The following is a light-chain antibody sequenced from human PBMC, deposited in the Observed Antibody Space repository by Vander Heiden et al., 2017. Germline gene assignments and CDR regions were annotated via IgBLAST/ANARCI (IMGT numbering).Light chain of an antibody. CDR1: QTIGTW. J-gene: IGKJ2*02. Sequence: DIQMTQSPSTLSASVGDRVIITCRASQTIGTWLVWYQQRPGKAPKVLIYKTSTLESGVPSRFSGSGSGTEFTLTVNNLQPDDFATYYCQQSRTYPWTFGQGTKLDIK. CDR3: QQSRTYPWT. CDR2: KTS. V-gene: IGKV1-5*03.